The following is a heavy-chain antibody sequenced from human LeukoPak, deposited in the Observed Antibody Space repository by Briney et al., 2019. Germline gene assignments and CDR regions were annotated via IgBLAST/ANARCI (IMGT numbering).Heavy chain of an antibody. J-gene: IGHJ3*02. CDR1: GGSISSHY. Sequence: SESLSLTCTVSGGSISSHYWSWIRQPPGRGLEWIGYIYYSGNTNYNPSLKSRVTISLDTSKNQFSLKLTSVTAADTAVYYCARKVELSDAFDIWGQGTMVTVSS. V-gene: IGHV4-59*11. CDR3: ARKVELSDAFDI. D-gene: IGHD1-26*01. CDR2: IYYSGNT.